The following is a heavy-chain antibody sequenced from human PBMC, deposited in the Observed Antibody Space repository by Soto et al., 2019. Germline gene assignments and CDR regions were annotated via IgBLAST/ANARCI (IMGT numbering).Heavy chain of an antibody. CDR3: ARHRDYIWGSYRYPPHFDY. CDR2: IYYSGST. CDR1: GGSISSSSYY. Sequence: SETLSLTCTVSGGSISSSSYYWGWIRQPPGKGLEWTGSIYYSGSTYYNPSLKSRVTISVDTSKNQFSLKLSSVTAADTAVYYCARHRDYIWGSYRYPPHFDYWGQGTLVTVSS. V-gene: IGHV4-39*01. D-gene: IGHD3-16*02. J-gene: IGHJ4*02.